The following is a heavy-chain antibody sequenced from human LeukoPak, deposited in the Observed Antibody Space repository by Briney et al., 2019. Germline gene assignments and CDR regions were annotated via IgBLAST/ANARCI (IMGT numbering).Heavy chain of an antibody. D-gene: IGHD6-19*01. CDR1: GFTVSSNY. V-gene: IGHV3-30*18. CDR3: AKVQGQWLVPSPDY. J-gene: IGHJ4*02. CDR2: ISYDGSNK. Sequence: GGSLRLSCAASGFTVSSNYMSWVRQAPGKGLEWVAVISYDGSNKYYADSVKGRFTISRDNSKNTLYLQMNSLRAEDTAVYYCAKVQGQWLVPSPDYWGQGTLVTVSS.